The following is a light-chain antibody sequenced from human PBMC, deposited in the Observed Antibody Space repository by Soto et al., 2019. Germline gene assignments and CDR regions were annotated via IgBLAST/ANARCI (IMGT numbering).Light chain of an antibody. Sequence: QSALTQPASVSGSPGQSITISCTGTTSDVGAYDYVSWYQQHPGKAPKLIIFGVSNRPSGVSTRFSDSKSGNTASLTISGLQPEDEADYYCNSYTTSTTYVFGTGTKVTVL. CDR3: NSYTTSTTYV. J-gene: IGLJ1*01. CDR2: GVS. CDR1: TSDVGAYDY. V-gene: IGLV2-14*03.